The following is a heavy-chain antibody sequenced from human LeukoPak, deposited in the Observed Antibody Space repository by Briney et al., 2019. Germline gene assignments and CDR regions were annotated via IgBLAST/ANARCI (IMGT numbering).Heavy chain of an antibody. V-gene: IGHV1-46*01. CDR1: GYTFTSYY. CDR3: ARDIVLVPAAMGFDY. J-gene: IGHJ4*02. CDR2: INPSGGST. Sequence: VASVKASCKASGYTFTSYYLYWVRQAPGQGLEWMGIINPSGGSTSYAQKFQGRVTMTRDTSTSTVYMELSSLRSEDTAVYYCARDIVLVPAAMGFDYWGQGTLVTVSS. D-gene: IGHD2-2*01.